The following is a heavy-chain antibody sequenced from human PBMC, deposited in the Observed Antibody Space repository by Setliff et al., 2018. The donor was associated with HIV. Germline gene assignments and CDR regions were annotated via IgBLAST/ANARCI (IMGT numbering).Heavy chain of an antibody. Sequence: ASVKVSCKASGYTFTTYSIHWVRQAPGQSLEWMGWINVGKGDTKYSQEFQGRVTMTSDTSTSTVYMDLSSLRSEDTAVYYCARGGHYSGSYLPRDYYMDVWGKGTTVTVSS. J-gene: IGHJ6*03. CDR3: ARGGHYSGSYLPRDYYMDV. V-gene: IGHV1-3*03. D-gene: IGHD1-26*01. CDR2: INVGKGDT. CDR1: GYTFTTYS.